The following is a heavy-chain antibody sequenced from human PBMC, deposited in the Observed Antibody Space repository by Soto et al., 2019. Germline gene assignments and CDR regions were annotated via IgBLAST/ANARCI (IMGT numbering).Heavy chain of an antibody. J-gene: IGHJ6*02. CDR2: ISYDGSNK. Sequence: QVQLVESGGGVVQPGRSLRLSCAASGFTFSSYAMHWVRPAPGKGLEWVAVISYDGSNKYYADSVKVRCTISRDNSKNTLYLQMNSLRAEDTAVYYCARAGCDGGSCYTLVGLRYGMDVWGQGTTVTVSS. V-gene: IGHV3-30-3*01. D-gene: IGHD2-15*01. CDR3: ARAGCDGGSCYTLVGLRYGMDV. CDR1: GFTFSSYA.